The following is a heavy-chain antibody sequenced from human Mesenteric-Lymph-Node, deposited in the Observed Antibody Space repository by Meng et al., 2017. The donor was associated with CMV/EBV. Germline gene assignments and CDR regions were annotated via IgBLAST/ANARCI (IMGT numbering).Heavy chain of an antibody. Sequence: GAIGSGRYYWGWVRQSPGKGLEWIGSVYYTGSTFYNPSLKSRVTISADSSKNQFSLKVSSVTAADTAVYYCARHLPATMVTVAFDSWGQGALVTVSS. J-gene: IGHJ4*02. CDR1: GAIGSGRYY. CDR3: ARHLPATMVTVAFDS. V-gene: IGHV4-39*01. CDR2: VYYTGST. D-gene: IGHD4/OR15-4a*01.